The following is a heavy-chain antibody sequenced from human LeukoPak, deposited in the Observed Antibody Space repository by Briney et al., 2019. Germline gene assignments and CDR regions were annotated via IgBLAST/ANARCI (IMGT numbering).Heavy chain of an antibody. CDR1: GGSINSYY. D-gene: IGHD1-26*01. CDR3: ARLFHPALSGNYPFDY. J-gene: IGHJ4*02. CDR2: IYYSGST. Sequence: PSETLSLTCTVSGGSINSYYWSWIRQPPGKGLEWIAYIYYSGSTSYNPSLKSRVTISVDTSKNQFSLKLNSVTAADTAMYYCARLFHPALSGNYPFDYWGQGTLVTVSS. V-gene: IGHV4-59*01.